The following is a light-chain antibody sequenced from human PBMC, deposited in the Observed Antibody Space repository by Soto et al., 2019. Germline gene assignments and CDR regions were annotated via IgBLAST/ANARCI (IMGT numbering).Light chain of an antibody. J-gene: IGKJ2*01. Sequence: DTQMTQFPSSLSASVGERVTITCRASQSISRHLNWYQQIPGKAPKLLIHGASNVLSGVPSRFSGSGSGTDFTLTITNLQPEDSATYYCQQSHSTPPDTFGQGTKLEIK. V-gene: IGKV1-39*01. CDR3: QQSHSTPPDT. CDR1: QSISRH. CDR2: GAS.